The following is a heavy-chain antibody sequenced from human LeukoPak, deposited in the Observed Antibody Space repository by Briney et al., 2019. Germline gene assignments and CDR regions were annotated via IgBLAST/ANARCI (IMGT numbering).Heavy chain of an antibody. V-gene: IGHV4-34*01. CDR3: ARDRRVCSSTSCPRSAFDI. D-gene: IGHD2-2*01. CDR2: INHSGST. CDR1: GGSFSGYY. J-gene: IGHJ3*02. Sequence: SETLSLTCAVYGGSFSGYYWSWIRQPPGKGLEWIGEINHSGSTNYNPSLKSRVTISVDTSKNQFSLKLSSVTAADTAVYYCARDRRVCSSTSCPRSAFDIWGQGTMVTVSS.